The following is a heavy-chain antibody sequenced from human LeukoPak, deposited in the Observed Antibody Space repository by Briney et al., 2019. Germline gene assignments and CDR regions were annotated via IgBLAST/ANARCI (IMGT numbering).Heavy chain of an antibody. V-gene: IGHV3-66*01. CDR3: AGGFALFDP. CDR2: WHSDGKT. CDR1: GFSININY. D-gene: IGHD3-10*01. J-gene: IGHJ5*02. Sequence: PWGTLRLSCVASGFSININYMSWVRQAPGKGLEWISLWHSDGKTDYKASVKSRFTISRDTSKNTLYLQMNSLRVDDTAVYYCAGGFALFDPWGQGTLVTVSS.